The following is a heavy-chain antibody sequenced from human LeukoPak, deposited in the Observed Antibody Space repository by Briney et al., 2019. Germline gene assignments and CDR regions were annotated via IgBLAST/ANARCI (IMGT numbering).Heavy chain of an antibody. V-gene: IGHV4-34*01. CDR1: GESFSGYY. J-gene: IGHJ4*02. D-gene: IGHD6-13*01. CDR3: ARGLASSSHSFDY. Sequence: SETLSLTCAVHGESFSGYYWSWIRQPPGKGLEWIGEINHSGSTNYNPSLKSRVTISVDTSKNQFSLKLSSVTAADTAVYYCARGLASSSHSFDYWGQGTLVTVSS. CDR2: INHSGST.